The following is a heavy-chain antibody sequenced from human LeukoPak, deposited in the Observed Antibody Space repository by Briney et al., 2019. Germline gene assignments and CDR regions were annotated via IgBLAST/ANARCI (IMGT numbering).Heavy chain of an antibody. Sequence: GSLRLSCAASGFTFSSYEMNWVRQAPGKGLEWVAVISYDGSKKYYADSVKGRFTISRDNSKNTLYVQTNSLRAEDTALYYCARDPRYSGYDVYYYMDVWGKGTTVTVSS. D-gene: IGHD5-12*01. CDR3: ARDPRYSGYDVYYYMDV. J-gene: IGHJ6*03. CDR2: ISYDGSKK. V-gene: IGHV3-30*04. CDR1: GFTFSSYE.